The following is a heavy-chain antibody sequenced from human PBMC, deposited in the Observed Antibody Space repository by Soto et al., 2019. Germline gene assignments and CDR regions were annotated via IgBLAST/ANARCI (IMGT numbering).Heavy chain of an antibody. CDR1: GGSISSGGYY. CDR3: ANYSRGYYFDY. V-gene: IGHV4-31*03. CDR2: IYYSGST. J-gene: IGHJ4*02. D-gene: IGHD2-21*01. Sequence: SETLSLTCTVSGGSISSGGYYWSWIRQHPGKGLEWIGYIYYSGSTYYNPSLKSRVTISVDTSKNQFSLKLSSVTAADTAVYYCANYSRGYYFDYWGQGTLVTVSS.